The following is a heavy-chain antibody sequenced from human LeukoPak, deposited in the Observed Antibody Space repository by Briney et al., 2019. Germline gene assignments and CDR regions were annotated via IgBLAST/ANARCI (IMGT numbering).Heavy chain of an antibody. J-gene: IGHJ6*03. CDR3: TTDGVGYSYGFFHYMDV. V-gene: IGHV3-23*01. CDR2: ISGSGGST. Sequence: GGSLRLSCAASGFTFSSYAMSWVRQAPGKGLEWVSAISGSGGSTYYADSVKGRFTISRDNSKNTLYLQMNSLRAEDTAVYYCTTDGVGYSYGFFHYMDVWGKGTTVTISS. CDR1: GFTFSSYA. D-gene: IGHD5-18*01.